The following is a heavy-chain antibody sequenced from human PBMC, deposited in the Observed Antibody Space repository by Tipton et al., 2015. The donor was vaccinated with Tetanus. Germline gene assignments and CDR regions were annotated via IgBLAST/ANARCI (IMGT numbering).Heavy chain of an antibody. CDR3: ARDIEEVGATKYFDY. CDR2: IHSSGST. J-gene: IGHJ4*02. CDR1: GAFSSSYY. D-gene: IGHD1-26*01. Sequence: TLSLTCSVSGAFSSSYYWGWIRQAPGKGLEWIGQIHSSGSTNYIPSLKSRVTISLDTSKNQFSLRLTSVTAADTAVYYCARDIEEVGATKYFDYWGQGTLVTVSS. V-gene: IGHV4-59*01.